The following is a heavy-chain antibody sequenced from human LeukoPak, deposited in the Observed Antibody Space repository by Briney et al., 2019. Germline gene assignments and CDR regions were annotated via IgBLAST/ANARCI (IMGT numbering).Heavy chain of an antibody. CDR3: ARSMGTITIFGVPKSFDI. J-gene: IGHJ3*02. CDR1: GGSISSYY. Sequence: PSETLSLTCIVSGGSISSYYWSWIRQPPGKGLEWIGYIYSSGSINYNPSFTSRVTISVDSSKNQFSLKLTSVTAADTAVYYCARSMGTITIFGVPKSFDIWGQGTKVTVSS. V-gene: IGHV4-59*01. D-gene: IGHD3-3*01. CDR2: IYSSGSI.